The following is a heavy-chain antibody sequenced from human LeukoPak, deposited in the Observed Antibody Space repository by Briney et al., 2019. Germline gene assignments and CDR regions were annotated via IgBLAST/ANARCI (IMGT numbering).Heavy chain of an antibody. Sequence: PGGSLRLSCAASGFTFSSYAMSWVRQAPGKGLEWVSAISGSGGSTDYADSVKGRFTISRDNSKNTLYLQMNSLRAEDTAVYYCAKQLGYCSDGSCYLPYWGQGTLVTVSS. V-gene: IGHV3-23*01. CDR3: AKQLGYCSDGSCYLPY. CDR2: ISGSGGST. CDR1: GFTFSSYA. D-gene: IGHD2-15*01. J-gene: IGHJ4*02.